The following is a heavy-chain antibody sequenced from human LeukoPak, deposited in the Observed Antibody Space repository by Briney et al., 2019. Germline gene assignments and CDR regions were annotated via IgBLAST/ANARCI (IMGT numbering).Heavy chain of an antibody. CDR3: ARGDDSSGYSTFDI. V-gene: IGHV4-30-4*01. J-gene: IGHJ3*02. CDR1: GGSISSGDYY. Sequence: SETLSLTCTVSGGSISSGDYYWSWIRQPPGKGLEWIGYIYYSGSTNYNPSLKSRVTISVDTSKNQFSLKLSSVTAADTAVYYCARGDDSSGYSTFDIWGQGTMVTVSS. CDR2: IYYSGST. D-gene: IGHD3-22*01.